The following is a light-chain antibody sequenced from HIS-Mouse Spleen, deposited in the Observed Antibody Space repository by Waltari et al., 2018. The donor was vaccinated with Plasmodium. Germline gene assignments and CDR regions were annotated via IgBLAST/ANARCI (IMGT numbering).Light chain of an antibody. CDR3: CSYAGSSTFV. CDR1: SSDVGRYNL. CDR2: EGS. Sequence: QSALTQPASVSGSPGQSITISCTGTSSDVGRYNLGSWYQQHPGKAPKPMIYEGSKRPSGVSNRFSGSKSGNTASLTISGLQAEDEADYYCCSYAGSSTFVFGGGTKLTVL. V-gene: IGLV2-23*03. J-gene: IGLJ3*02.